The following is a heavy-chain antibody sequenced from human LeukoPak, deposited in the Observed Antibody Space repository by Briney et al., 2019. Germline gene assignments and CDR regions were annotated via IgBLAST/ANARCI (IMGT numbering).Heavy chain of an antibody. Sequence: ASVKVSCKASGYTFTGYYIHWVRPVPGQGLEWMGWISPSSGGTNYAQKFQGRVTMTRDTSISTAYMDLSRLTSDDTAVYYCARGGAQEYRSGWLVGNLDYWGQGTLVTVSS. CDR3: ARGGAQEYRSGWLVGNLDY. CDR1: GYTFTGYY. V-gene: IGHV1-2*02. J-gene: IGHJ4*02. CDR2: ISPSSGGT. D-gene: IGHD6-19*01.